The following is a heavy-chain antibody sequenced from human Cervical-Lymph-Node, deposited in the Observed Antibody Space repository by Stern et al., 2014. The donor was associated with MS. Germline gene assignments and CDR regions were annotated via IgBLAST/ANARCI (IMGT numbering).Heavy chain of an antibody. D-gene: IGHD3-16*01. J-gene: IGHJ4*02. V-gene: IGHV3-21*01. Sequence: EVQLEESGGGLVKPGGYLRLSCAASGFTFSDYSMNWVRQAPGKGLEWVSSISSNSTYIFYADSVKGRFTISRDNAKNSLFLQMNSLRAEDTAVYYCARRGGIYYFDYWGPGTLVTVSS. CDR1: GFTFSDYS. CDR2: ISSNSTYI. CDR3: ARRGGIYYFDY.